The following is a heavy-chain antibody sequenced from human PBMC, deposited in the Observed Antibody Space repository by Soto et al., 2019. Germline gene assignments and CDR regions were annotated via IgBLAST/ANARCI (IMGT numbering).Heavy chain of an antibody. V-gene: IGHV4-39*01. CDR1: GGSISSSSYY. CDR2: IYYSGST. CDR3: ATVGILTGFDY. Sequence: SETLSLTCTVSGGSISSSSYYWGWIRQPPGKGLEWIGSIYYSGSTYYNPSLKSRVTISVDTSKNQFSLKLSSVTAADTAVYYCATVGILTGFDYWGQGTLVTVSS. J-gene: IGHJ4*02. D-gene: IGHD3-9*01.